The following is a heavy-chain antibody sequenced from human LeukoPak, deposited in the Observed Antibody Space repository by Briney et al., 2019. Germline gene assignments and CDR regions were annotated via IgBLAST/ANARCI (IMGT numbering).Heavy chain of an antibody. CDR3: ARDMVRGVTPRRGDWFDP. CDR1: GFTFSSYW. V-gene: IGHV3-7*01. J-gene: IGHJ5*02. D-gene: IGHD3-10*01. Sequence: SGGSLRLSCAASGFTFSSYWMSWVRQAPGKGLEWVANIKQDGSEKYYVDSVKGRFTISRDNAKNSLYLQMNSLRAEDTAVYYCARDMVRGVTPRRGDWFDPWGQGTLVTVSS. CDR2: IKQDGSEK.